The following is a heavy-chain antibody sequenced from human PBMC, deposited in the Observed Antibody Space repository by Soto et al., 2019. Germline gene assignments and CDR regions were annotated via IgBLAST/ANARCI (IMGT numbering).Heavy chain of an antibody. CDR2: MNPSTGNS. V-gene: IGHV1-8*01. CDR3: ASGQFGDWLLKY. Sequence: ASVKVSCKASGYTFTTYDIHWVRQATGQGLEWMGWMNPSTGNSRFAQQFLGRVTMTRDTSISTAYMELSGLRSDETAIYYCASGQFGDWLLKYWRQGTLVTVSS. J-gene: IGHJ4*02. CDR1: GYTFTTYD. D-gene: IGHD3-3*01.